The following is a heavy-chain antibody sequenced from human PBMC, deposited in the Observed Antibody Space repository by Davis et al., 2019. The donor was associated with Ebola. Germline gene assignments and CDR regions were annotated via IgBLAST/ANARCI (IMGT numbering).Heavy chain of an antibody. CDR1: GGSFSGHY. V-gene: IGHV4-34*01. D-gene: IGHD6-13*01. CDR3: ARGLGMGWFDS. J-gene: IGHJ5*01. CDR2: INHSGST. Sequence: SETLSLTCAVYGGSFSGHYWNWIRQPPGKGLEWIGEINHSGSTNYNPSLKSRVTISVDTTKNQFSLKLSSVTAADTAVYYCARGLGMGWFDSWGQGTLVTVSS.